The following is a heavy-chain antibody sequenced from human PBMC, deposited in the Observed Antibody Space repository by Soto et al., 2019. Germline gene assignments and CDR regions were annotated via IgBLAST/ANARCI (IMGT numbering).Heavy chain of an antibody. V-gene: IGHV4-39*01. J-gene: IGHJ4*02. Sequence: QLQLQESGPGLVKPSETLSLTCTVSGGSISSSGYYWGWIRQPPGKGLERIGSIYYSGDTYFYPSLRSRVTISVDTSKNQFSLKLSSVTAADTAMYYCVRGGRYYMQETYYFDYWGQGTLVTVSS. CDR3: VRGGRYYMQETYYFDY. CDR1: GGSISSSGYY. D-gene: IGHD3-10*01. CDR2: IYYSGDT.